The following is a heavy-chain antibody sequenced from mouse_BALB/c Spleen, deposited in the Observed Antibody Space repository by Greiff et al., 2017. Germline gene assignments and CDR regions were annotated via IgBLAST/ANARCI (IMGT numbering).Heavy chain of an antibody. CDR2: ISSGGSYT. CDR3: ARRITTVFDY. Sequence: EVNVVESGGGLVKPGGSLKLSCAASGFTFSSYAMSWVRQSPEKRLEWVAEISSGGSYTYYPDTVTGRFTISRDNAKNTLYLEMSSLRSEDTAMYYCARRITTVFDYWGQGTTLTVSS. D-gene: IGHD1-1*01. J-gene: IGHJ2*01. V-gene: IGHV5-9-4*01. CDR1: GFTFSSYA.